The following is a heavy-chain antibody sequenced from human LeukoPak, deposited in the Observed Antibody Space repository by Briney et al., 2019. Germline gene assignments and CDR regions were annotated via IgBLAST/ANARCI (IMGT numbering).Heavy chain of an antibody. CDR1: GDSISRSTYY. J-gene: IGHJ4*02. CDR2: VYYGRSP. CDR3: ARSSGTGTFSY. Sequence: SETLSLTCTVSGDSISRSTYYWAWIRQPPGKGLEWIGSVYYGRSPYFNPSLESRATISVYTSKNHFSLKMSSVTAADTAVYYCARSSGTGTFSYWGQGTLVTVSS. V-gene: IGHV4-39*02. D-gene: IGHD6-25*01.